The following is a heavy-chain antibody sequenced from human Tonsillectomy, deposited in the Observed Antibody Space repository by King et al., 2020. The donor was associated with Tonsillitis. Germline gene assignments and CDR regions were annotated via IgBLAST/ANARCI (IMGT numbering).Heavy chain of an antibody. Sequence: VQLVESGGGLVKPGGSLRLSCAASGFTFSDAWMTWVRQAPGKGLEWVGLIKTKGDGGTTEYAAPVKGRFTISRDDSKNTLYLQMNSLKTEDTAVYYCTTSGSYPQSRDYWGQGPLVATSS. D-gene: IGHD1-26*01. V-gene: IGHV3-15*01. J-gene: IGHJ4*02. CDR2: IKTKGDGGTT. CDR1: GFTFSDAW. CDR3: TTSGSYPQSRDY.